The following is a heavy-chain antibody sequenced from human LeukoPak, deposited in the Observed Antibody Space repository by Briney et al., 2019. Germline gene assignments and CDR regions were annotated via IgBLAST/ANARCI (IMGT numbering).Heavy chain of an antibody. Sequence: SETLSLTCAVSGVSISTTNTNWWSWVRQPPGKGLEWIGEINRSGSTNYNPSLKSRVTISVDKSKNQFSLKLTSVTAADTAVYYCARTGDRVFDYWGQGTLVTVSS. J-gene: IGHJ4*02. CDR3: ARTGDRVFDY. D-gene: IGHD7-27*01. V-gene: IGHV4-4*02. CDR1: GVSISTTNTNW. CDR2: INRSGST.